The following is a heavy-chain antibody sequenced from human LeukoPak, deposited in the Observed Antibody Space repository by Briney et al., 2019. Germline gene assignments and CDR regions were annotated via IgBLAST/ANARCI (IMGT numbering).Heavy chain of an antibody. D-gene: IGHD1-26*01. CDR2: IRYDGSNK. J-gene: IGHJ4*02. CDR1: GFTFSSYG. Sequence: GGSLRLSCAASGFTFSSYGMHWVRQAPGKGLEWVALIRYDGSNKYYADSVKGRFTISRDNSKNTLYLQMNSLRAEDTAVYYCAKDLLPYSGSHGDYWGQGTLVTVSS. V-gene: IGHV3-30*02. CDR3: AKDLLPYSGSHGDY.